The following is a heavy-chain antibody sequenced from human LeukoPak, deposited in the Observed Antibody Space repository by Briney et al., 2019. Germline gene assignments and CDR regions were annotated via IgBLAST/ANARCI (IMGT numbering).Heavy chain of an antibody. Sequence: PSETLSPTCSVYGGSFSGYYGSWLRQPPGKGGEWMGEINHSGSTNYNPSLKSRVTISVDTSKNQFSLKVSSVTAADTAVYYCASLKAGLGEFPFRYWGQGTPVTVSS. CDR1: GGSFSGYY. J-gene: IGHJ4*02. CDR3: ASLKAGLGEFPFRY. D-gene: IGHD3-16*01. V-gene: IGHV4-34*01. CDR2: INHSGST.